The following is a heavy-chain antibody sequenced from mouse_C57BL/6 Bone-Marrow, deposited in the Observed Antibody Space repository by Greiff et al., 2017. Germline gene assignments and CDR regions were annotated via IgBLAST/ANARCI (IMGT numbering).Heavy chain of an antibody. CDR3: ARDSLYYFDY. V-gene: IGHV1-26*01. CDR2: INPNNGGT. D-gene: IGHD2-12*01. CDR1: GYTFTDYY. J-gene: IGHJ2*01. Sequence: EVKLQQSGPELVKPGASVKISCKASGYTFTDYYMNWVKQSHGKSLEWIGDINPNNGGTSYNQKFKGKATLTVDKSSSTAYMELRSLTSEDSAVYYCARDSLYYFDYWGQGTTLTVSS.